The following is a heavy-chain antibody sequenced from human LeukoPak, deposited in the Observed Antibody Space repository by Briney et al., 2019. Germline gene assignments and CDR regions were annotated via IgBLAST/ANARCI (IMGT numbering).Heavy chain of an antibody. Sequence: GGSLRLSCAASGFTFSSYAMSWVRQAPGKGLEWVSAISGSGGSTYYADSVKGRFTISRDNAKNSLYLQMNSLRAEDTAVYYCASQPHTYYDSPYNWFDPWGQGTLVTVSS. CDR2: ISGSGGST. V-gene: IGHV3-23*01. CDR3: ASQPHTYYDSPYNWFDP. CDR1: GFTFSSYA. J-gene: IGHJ5*02. D-gene: IGHD3-3*01.